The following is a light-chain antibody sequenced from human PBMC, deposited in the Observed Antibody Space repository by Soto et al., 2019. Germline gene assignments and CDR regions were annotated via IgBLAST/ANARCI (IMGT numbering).Light chain of an antibody. CDR2: STI. Sequence: QAVVTQEPSLTVSPGGTVTLTCASSTGTVTSSSYPAWFQQKPGQAPRALIYSTIDKFSWTPARFSGSLLGGKAALTLSGVQPEDEAEYYFLLYFDGVVAFGGGTKLTVL. J-gene: IGLJ2*01. V-gene: IGLV7-43*01. CDR3: LLYFDGVVA. CDR1: TGTVTSSSY.